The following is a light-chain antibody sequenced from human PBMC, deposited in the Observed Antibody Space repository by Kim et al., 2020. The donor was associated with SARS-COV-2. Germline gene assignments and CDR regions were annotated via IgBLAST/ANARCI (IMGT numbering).Light chain of an antibody. CDR2: AAS. V-gene: IGKV1-39*01. CDR1: QSINNH. Sequence: DIQMTQSPSSLSASVGDRVTITCRASQSINNHLNWYQYKSGTAPELLIYAASSLQSGVPSRFSGSGSGTDFTLTISSLQPEDSAIYYCQQSFTTPRTFGGGTKVDIK. CDR3: QQSFTTPRT. J-gene: IGKJ4*01.